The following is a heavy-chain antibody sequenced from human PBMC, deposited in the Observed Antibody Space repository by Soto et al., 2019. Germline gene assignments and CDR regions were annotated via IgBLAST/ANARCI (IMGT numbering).Heavy chain of an antibody. CDR3: ARLPSRHLVDY. Sequence: SETLSLTCTVSGSSINSSGYYWGWIRQPPGKGLEWIGSMFYGVSTYYNPSLKSRVTVSVDTSKNQFSLNLRSVTAADTAVYYCARLPSRHLVDYWGQGTLVTAPQ. CDR1: GSSINSSGYY. D-gene: IGHD3-3*02. J-gene: IGHJ4*02. CDR2: MFYGVST. V-gene: IGHV4-39*01.